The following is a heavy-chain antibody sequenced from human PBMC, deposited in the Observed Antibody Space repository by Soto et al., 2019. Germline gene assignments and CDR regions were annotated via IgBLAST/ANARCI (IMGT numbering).Heavy chain of an antibody. V-gene: IGHV4-30-4*01. J-gene: IGHJ4*02. D-gene: IGHD7-27*01. Sequence: QVQLQESGPGLVKPSQTLSLTCTVSGGSISSFNYCWSWIRQSPDKGLEWIGQIYNGGSTYNNQSLKSRVTMSVDTSKNQFSLKLSSVSAADTAVYYCTRGPSGDKVDYWGQGTLVTVSS. CDR3: TRGPSGDKVDY. CDR1: GGSISSFNYC. CDR2: IYNGGST.